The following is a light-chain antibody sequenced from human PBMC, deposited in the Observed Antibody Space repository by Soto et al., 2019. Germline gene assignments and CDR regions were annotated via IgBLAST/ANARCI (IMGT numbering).Light chain of an antibody. CDR1: QSVSSK. J-gene: IGKJ1*01. Sequence: EIVLTQSPGTLSVSPGERATLFCRASQSVSSKLAWYQQKPCQAPRLLFYGASTRATGIPARFSGSGSETEFTLSISSLQSEDFAVYYCQQYNNWPGTFGQGTKVEIK. V-gene: IGKV3-15*01. CDR3: QQYNNWPGT. CDR2: GAS.